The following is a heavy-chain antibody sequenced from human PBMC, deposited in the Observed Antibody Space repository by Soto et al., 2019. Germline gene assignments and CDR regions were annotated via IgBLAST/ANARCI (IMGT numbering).Heavy chain of an antibody. CDR1: GFTFSSYA. D-gene: IGHD3-10*01. CDR2: ISGSGGST. CDR3: ATMVRGVMAHFDY. J-gene: IGHJ4*02. V-gene: IGHV3-23*01. Sequence: PGGSLRLSCAASGFTFSSYAMSWVRQAPGKGLEWVSAISGSGGSTYYADSVKGRFTISRDNSKNTLYLQMNSLRAEDTAVYYCATMVRGVMAHFDYWGQGTLVTVSS.